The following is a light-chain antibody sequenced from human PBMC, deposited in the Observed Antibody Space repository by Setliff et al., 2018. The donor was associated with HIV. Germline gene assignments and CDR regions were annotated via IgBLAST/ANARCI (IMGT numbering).Light chain of an antibody. Sequence: QSALAQPASVSGSAGQSITISCTGTTSDIGSYNYVSWYQQHPGKAPKLMISDVTNRPSGVSNRFSGSKSGNTASLTISGLRAEDEADYYCSSYTSRTPLYVFGTGTKVTVL. V-gene: IGLV2-14*03. CDR3: SSYTSRTPLYV. CDR1: TSDIGSYNY. J-gene: IGLJ1*01. CDR2: DVT.